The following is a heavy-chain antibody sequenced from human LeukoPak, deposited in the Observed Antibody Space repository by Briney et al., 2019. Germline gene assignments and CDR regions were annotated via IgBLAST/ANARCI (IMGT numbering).Heavy chain of an antibody. CDR1: GGSISSYY. CDR2: IYYSGST. V-gene: IGHV4-59*01. CDR3: ARYSSSWYLWRGWFDP. D-gene: IGHD6-13*01. J-gene: IGHJ5*02. Sequence: SGTLSLTCTVSGGSISSYYRSWIRQPPGKGLEWIGYIYYSGSTNYNPSLKSRVTISVDTSKNQFSLKLSSVTAADTAVYYCARYSSSWYLWRGWFDPWGQGTLVTVSS.